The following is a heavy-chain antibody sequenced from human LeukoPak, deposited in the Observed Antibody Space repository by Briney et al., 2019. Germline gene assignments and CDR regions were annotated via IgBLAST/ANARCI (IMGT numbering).Heavy chain of an antibody. V-gene: IGHV1-69*06. J-gene: IGHJ6*03. D-gene: IGHD5-24*01. CDR1: GGTFSSYA. CDR3: ARGLGDGYNSGSYYYYYMDV. CDR2: IIPIFGTA. Sequence: GASVKVSCKASGGTFSSYAISWVRQAPGQGLEWMGGIIPIFGTANYAQKFQGRVTITADKSTSTAYMELSSLRSEDTAVYYCARGLGDGYNSGSYYYYYMDVWGKGTTVTVSS.